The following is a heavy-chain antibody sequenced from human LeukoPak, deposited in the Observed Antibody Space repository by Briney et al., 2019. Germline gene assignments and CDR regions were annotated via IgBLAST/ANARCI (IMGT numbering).Heavy chain of an antibody. J-gene: IGHJ4*02. CDR1: GGSFSGYY. Sequence: SETLSLTCAVYGGSFSGYYWSWIRQPPGKGLEWIGEINHSGSTNYNPSLKSRVTISVDTSKNQFSLKLSSVTAADTAVYYCARDVGARLSGYWGQGTLVTVSS. CDR3: ARDVGARLSGY. V-gene: IGHV4-34*01. D-gene: IGHD6-6*01. CDR2: INHSGST.